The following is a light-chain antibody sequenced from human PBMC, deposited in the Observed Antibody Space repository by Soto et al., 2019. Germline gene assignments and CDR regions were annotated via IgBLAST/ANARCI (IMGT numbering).Light chain of an antibody. CDR1: QTVGRSY. CDR2: GTS. CDR3: QQYGSSPYT. Sequence: EVVLTQSPGIMYLSPGERATLSCRASQTVGRSYLAWYQQKPGQAPRLLIFGTSTRVTGIPDRFSGGGSGTDFTLTISRLDPEDYAVYYCQQYGSSPYTFGLGTKVDNK. V-gene: IGKV3-20*01. J-gene: IGKJ2*01.